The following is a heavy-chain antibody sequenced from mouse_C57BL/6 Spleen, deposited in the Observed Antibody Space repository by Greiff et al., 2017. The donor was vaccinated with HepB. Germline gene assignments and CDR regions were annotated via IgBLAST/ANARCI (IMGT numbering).Heavy chain of an antibody. CDR2: IYPGDGDT. J-gene: IGHJ4*01. D-gene: IGHD2-3*01. Sequence: QVHVKQSGAELVKPGASVKISCKASGYAFSSYWMNWVKQRPGKGLEWIGQIYPGDGDTNYNGKFKGKATLTADKSSSTAYMQLSSLTSEDSAVYFCARVGSYDGYSHYAMDYWGQGTSVTVSS. CDR1: GYAFSSYW. V-gene: IGHV1-80*01. CDR3: ARVGSYDGYSHYAMDY.